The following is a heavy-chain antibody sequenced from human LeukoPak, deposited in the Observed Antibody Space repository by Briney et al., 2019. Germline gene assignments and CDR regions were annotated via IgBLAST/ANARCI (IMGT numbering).Heavy chain of an antibody. CDR2: MSYSGST. CDR3: ARVNYGSATKEDY. Sequence: PSETLSLTCTVSGGSINSGGYYWNWIRQHPGKGLEWIGYMSYSGSTYYNPSLKSRVTISVDTSKNQFSLKLSSVTAADTAVYYCARVNYGSATKEDYWGQGTLVTVSS. CDR1: GGSINSGGYY. D-gene: IGHD3-10*01. J-gene: IGHJ4*02. V-gene: IGHV4-31*03.